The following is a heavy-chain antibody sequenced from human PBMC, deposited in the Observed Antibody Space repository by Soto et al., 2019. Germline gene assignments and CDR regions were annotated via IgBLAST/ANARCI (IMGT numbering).Heavy chain of an antibody. Sequence: GGSLRLSCAASGFXFSSYGMHWVRQAPGKGLEWVAVISYDGSNKYYADSVKGRFTISRDNSKNTLYLQMNSLRAEDTAVYYCAKDTWFGELLTINYYYYYGMDVWGQGTTVTVSS. J-gene: IGHJ6*02. V-gene: IGHV3-30*18. CDR3: AKDTWFGELLTINYYYYYGMDV. CDR1: GFXFSSYG. CDR2: ISYDGSNK. D-gene: IGHD3-10*01.